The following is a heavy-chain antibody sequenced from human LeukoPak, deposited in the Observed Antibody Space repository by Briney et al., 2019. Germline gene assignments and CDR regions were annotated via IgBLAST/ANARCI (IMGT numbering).Heavy chain of an antibody. CDR2: ISYDGSNK. CDR3: ASSEDYYDSSGSYFDY. CDR1: EFTFTSYG. D-gene: IGHD3-22*01. V-gene: IGHV3-30*19. Sequence: PGGSLRLSCVASEFTFTSYGMHWVRQAPGKGLEWVAVISYDGSNKYYADSVKGRFTISRDNSKNTLYLQMNSLRAEDTAVYYCASSEDYYDSSGSYFDYWGQGTLVTVSS. J-gene: IGHJ4*02.